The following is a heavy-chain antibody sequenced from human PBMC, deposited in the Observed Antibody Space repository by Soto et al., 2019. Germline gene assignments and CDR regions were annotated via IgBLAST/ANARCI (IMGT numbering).Heavy chain of an antibody. CDR1: GYTLTELS. CDR2: FDPEDGET. J-gene: IGHJ3*02. CDR3: ATESYSSGWYAFDI. Sequence: ASVKVSCKVSGYTLTELSMHWVRQAPGKGLEWMGGFDPEDGETIYAQKFQGRVTMTEDTSTDTAYMELSSLRSEDTAVYSCATESYSSGWYAFDIWGHGTMVTVSS. V-gene: IGHV1-24*01. D-gene: IGHD6-19*01.